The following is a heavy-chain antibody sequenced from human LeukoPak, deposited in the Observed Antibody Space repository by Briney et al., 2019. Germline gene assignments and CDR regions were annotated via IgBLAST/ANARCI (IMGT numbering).Heavy chain of an antibody. D-gene: IGHD2/OR15-2a*01. J-gene: IGHJ4*02. CDR1: GASVSSSH. V-gene: IGHV4-59*02. Sequence: SETLSLTCVVSGASVSSSHWNWIRQLPGKGLEWIGCLSYTGKTDYNPSLTSRATISPDTSKNQVSLKLKSVTAADTAVYYCSEGYFEPFDHWGQGTLVTVSS. CDR3: SEGYFEPFDH. CDR2: LSYTGKT.